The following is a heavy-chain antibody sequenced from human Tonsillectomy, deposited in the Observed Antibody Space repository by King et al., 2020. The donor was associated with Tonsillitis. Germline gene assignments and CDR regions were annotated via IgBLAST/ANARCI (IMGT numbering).Heavy chain of an antibody. J-gene: IGHJ3*02. CDR1: GGSISSYY. CDR2: IYYSGST. CDR3: ARDLFYDSESYDAFDI. V-gene: IGHV4-59*01. D-gene: IGHD3-22*01. Sequence: VQLQESGPGLVKPSETLSLTCTVSGGSISSYYWSWLRQPPGKGLEWIGYIYYSGSTNYNPSLKSRVTISVDTSKNQFSLKLSSVTAADTAVYYCARDLFYDSESYDAFDIWGQGTMVTISS.